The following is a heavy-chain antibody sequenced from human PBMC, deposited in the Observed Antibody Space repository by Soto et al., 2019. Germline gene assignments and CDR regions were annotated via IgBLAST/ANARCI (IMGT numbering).Heavy chain of an antibody. V-gene: IGHV1-3*01. CDR1: GYTFTSYA. CDR2: INAGNGNT. D-gene: IGHD6-19*01. J-gene: IGHJ4*02. Sequence: QVQLVQSGAEVKKPGASVKVSCKASGYTFTSYAMHWVRQAPGQRLEWMGWINAGNGNTKYSQKFQGRVTITRDTSASTAYMELSSLRSEDTAVYYCAKQRGSGWSSYYFDYWGQGTLVTVSS. CDR3: AKQRGSGWSSYYFDY.